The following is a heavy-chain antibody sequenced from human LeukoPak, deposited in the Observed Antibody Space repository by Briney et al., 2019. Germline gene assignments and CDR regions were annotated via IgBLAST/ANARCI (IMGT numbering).Heavy chain of an antibody. V-gene: IGHV3-66*01. CDR2: IYSGGST. J-gene: IGHJ6*02. D-gene: IGHD4-17*01. CDR1: GFTVSSNY. CDR3: ARTTVTTHYGMDV. Sequence: PGGSLRLSCAASGFTVSSNYMSWVRQAPGNGLEWVSVIYSGGSTYYADSVKGRFTISRDNSKNTLYLQMNSLRAEDTAVYYCARTTVTTHYGMDVWGQGTTVTVSS.